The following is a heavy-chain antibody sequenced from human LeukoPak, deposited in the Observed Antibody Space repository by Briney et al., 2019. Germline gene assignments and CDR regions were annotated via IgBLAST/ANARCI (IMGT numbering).Heavy chain of an antibody. CDR1: GFTFSDYW. CDR3: ARVGMWELQRVFDY. V-gene: IGHV3-7*01. CDR2: INRGGNEV. J-gene: IGHJ4*02. D-gene: IGHD1-26*01. Sequence: GGSLRLSCAPSGFTFSDYWMTWVRQVPGKGLEWVANINRGGNEVHYVDSVKGRFTISRDNAKNSLYLQLDSLRVEDTAVYYCARVGMWELQRVFDYWGQGTLVTVSS.